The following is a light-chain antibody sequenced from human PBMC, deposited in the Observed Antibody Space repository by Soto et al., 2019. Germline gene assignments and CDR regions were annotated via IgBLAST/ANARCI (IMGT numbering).Light chain of an antibody. CDR3: QQYNKWPYT. Sequence: EIVMTQSPATLSVSPGERATLSCRASQTIDTHLAWYQQKRGQAPRLLIYDLSTRASGIPARFGGSGSGTEFTLTISSLQSEDFAVYFCQQYNKWPYTFGQGTKLEIK. V-gene: IGKV3-15*01. CDR2: DLS. J-gene: IGKJ2*01. CDR1: QTIDTH.